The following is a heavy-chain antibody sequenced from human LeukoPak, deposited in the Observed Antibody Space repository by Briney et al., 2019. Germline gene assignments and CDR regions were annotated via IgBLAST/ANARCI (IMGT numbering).Heavy chain of an antibody. V-gene: IGHV3-33*01. J-gene: IGHJ4*02. CDR2: IWYDGSNK. D-gene: IGHD6-13*01. CDR1: GFTFSSYG. CDR3: ARDRSIAAAGTSFDY. Sequence: PGRSLRLSCAASGFTFSSYGMHWVRQAPGKGLEWVAVIWYDGSNKYYADSVKGRFTISRDNPKNTLYLQMNSLRAEDTAVCYCARDRSIAAAGTSFDYWGQGTLVTVSS.